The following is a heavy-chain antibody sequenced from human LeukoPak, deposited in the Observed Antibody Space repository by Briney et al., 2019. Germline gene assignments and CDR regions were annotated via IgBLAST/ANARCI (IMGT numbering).Heavy chain of an antibody. D-gene: IGHD5-12*01. CDR2: IYYSGST. CDR3: VRASVDSGGAFDV. Sequence: SETLSLTCTVSGGSISSYYWSWIRQPPGKGLEWIGYIYYSGSTNYNPSLKSRVTTSRDTPKNQFSLTLSSMTAADTATYYCVRASVDSGGAFDVWGQGTVVTVSS. CDR1: GGSISSYY. V-gene: IGHV4-59*01. J-gene: IGHJ3*01.